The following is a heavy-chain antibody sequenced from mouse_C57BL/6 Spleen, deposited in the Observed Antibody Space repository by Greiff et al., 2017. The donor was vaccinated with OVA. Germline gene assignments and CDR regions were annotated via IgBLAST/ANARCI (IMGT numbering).Heavy chain of an antibody. CDR3: TRPTGTYFDY. J-gene: IGHJ2*01. CDR1: GYTFTDYE. CDR2: IDPETGGT. D-gene: IGHD4-1*02. V-gene: IGHV1-15*01. Sequence: VQRVESGAELVRPGASVTLSCKASGYTFTDYEMHWVKQTPVHGLEWIGAIDPETGGTAYNQKFKGKAILTADKSSSTAYMELRSLTSEDSAVYYCTRPTGTYFDYWGQGTTLTVSS.